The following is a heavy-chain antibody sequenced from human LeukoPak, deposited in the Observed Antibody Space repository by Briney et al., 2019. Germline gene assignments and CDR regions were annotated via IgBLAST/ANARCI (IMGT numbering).Heavy chain of an antibody. Sequence: GGSLRLSCAASGFTFSSYGMSWVRQAPGKGLEWVSAISGSGGSTYYADSVKGRFTISRDNSKNTLYLQMNSLRAEDTAVYYCAKSGPFDSSGYYYFDYWGQGTLVTVSS. CDR3: AKSGPFDSSGYYYFDY. CDR1: GFTFSSYG. D-gene: IGHD3-22*01. V-gene: IGHV3-23*01. J-gene: IGHJ4*02. CDR2: ISGSGGST.